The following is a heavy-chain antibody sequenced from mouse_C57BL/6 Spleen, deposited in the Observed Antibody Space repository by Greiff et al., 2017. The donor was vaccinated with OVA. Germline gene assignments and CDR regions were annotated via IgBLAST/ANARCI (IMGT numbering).Heavy chain of an antibody. CDR2: INPNNGGT. CDR1: GYTFTDYY. V-gene: IGHV1-26*01. J-gene: IGHJ4*01. CDR3: ARYYGSSYESAMDY. Sequence: VQLQQSGPELVKPGASVKISCKASGYTFTDYYMNWVKQSHGKSLEWIGDINPNNGGTSYNQKFTGKATLTVDKSSSTAYMELRSLTSEDSAVYYCARYYGSSYESAMDYWGQGTSVTVSS. D-gene: IGHD1-1*01.